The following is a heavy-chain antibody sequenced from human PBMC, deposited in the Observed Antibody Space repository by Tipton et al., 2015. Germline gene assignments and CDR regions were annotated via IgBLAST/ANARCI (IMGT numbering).Heavy chain of an antibody. D-gene: IGHD6-13*01. Sequence: TLSLTCTVSSGFITSGGYYWSWIRQHPGRGLEWIGYISYIGGTFYNPSLKSLVTISVDTSKYQFSLKLSSVTAADTAMYYCARGSAAEGGAFDIWGQGTMVTVSS. CDR3: ARGSAAEGGAFDI. V-gene: IGHV4-31*01. J-gene: IGHJ3*02. CDR2: ISYIGGT. CDR1: SGFITSGGYY.